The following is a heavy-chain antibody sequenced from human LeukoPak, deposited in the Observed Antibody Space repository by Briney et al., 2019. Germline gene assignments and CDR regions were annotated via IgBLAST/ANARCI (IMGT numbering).Heavy chain of an antibody. Sequence: SETLSLTCTVSGGSISSGGYYWSWIRQPPGKGLQWIWQIDHSGSTHSIPSLKSRVTISLDTSQSQVSLKVNSVTAPDTAVYFWARAGNGWYFDLGGRGTLVTVSS. J-gene: IGHJ2*01. V-gene: IGHV4-39*07. CDR1: GGSISSGGYY. CDR3: ARAGNGWYFDL. D-gene: IGHD1-14*01. CDR2: IDHSGST.